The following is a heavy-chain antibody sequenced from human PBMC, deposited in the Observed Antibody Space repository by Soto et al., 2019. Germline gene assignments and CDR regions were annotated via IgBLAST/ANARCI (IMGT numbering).Heavy chain of an antibody. CDR3: ARDRLAAGTYYYYGMDV. V-gene: IGHV1-69*01. Sequence: SVKVSCKASGGTFSSYAISWVRQAPGQGLEWMGGIIPIFGTANYAQKFQGRVTITADESTSTAYMELSSLRSEDTAVYYCARDRLAAGTYYYYGMDVWGQGTTVTVSS. J-gene: IGHJ6*02. CDR1: GGTFSSYA. CDR2: IIPIFGTA. D-gene: IGHD6-13*01.